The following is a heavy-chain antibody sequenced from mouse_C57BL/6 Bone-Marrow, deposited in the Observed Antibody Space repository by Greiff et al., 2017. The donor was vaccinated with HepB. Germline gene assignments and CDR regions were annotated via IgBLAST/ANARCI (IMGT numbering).Heavy chain of an antibody. CDR1: GYTFTSYW. CDR2: IDPSDSYT. CDR3: AIYYDYDVGGYYYAMDY. V-gene: IGHV1-69*01. D-gene: IGHD2-4*01. J-gene: IGHJ4*01. Sequence: QVQLKQPGAELVMPGASVKLSCKASGYTFTSYWMHWVKQRPGQGLEWIGEIDPSDSYTNYNQKFKGKSTLTVDKSSSTAYMQLSSLTSEDSAVYYCAIYYDYDVGGYYYAMDYWGQGTSVTVSS.